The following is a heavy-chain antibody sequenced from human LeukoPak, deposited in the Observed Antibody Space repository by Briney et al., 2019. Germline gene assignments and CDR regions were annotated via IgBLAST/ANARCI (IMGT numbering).Heavy chain of an antibody. D-gene: IGHD5-18*01. V-gene: IGHV1-24*01. CDR1: GYTLTELS. J-gene: IGHJ5*02. CDR2: FDPEDGET. CDR3: ATAFGGYSYGSLWFDP. Sequence: VASVTVSFKVSGYTLTELSMHWVRQAPGKGLEWMGGFDPEDGETIYAQKFQGRVTMTEDTSTDTAYMELSSLRSEDTAVYYCATAFGGYSYGSLWFDPWGQGTLVTVSS.